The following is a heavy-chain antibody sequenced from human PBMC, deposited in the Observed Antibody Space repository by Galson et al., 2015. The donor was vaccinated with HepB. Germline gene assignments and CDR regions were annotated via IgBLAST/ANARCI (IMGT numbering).Heavy chain of an antibody. CDR2: IYYSGST. CDR1: GGSVSSGSYY. J-gene: IGHJ6*02. V-gene: IGHV4-61*01. CDR3: ARANKLLPGDYYYYGMDV. Sequence: LSLTCTVSGGSVSSGSYYWSWIRQPPGKGLEWIGYIYYSGSTNYNPSLKSRVTISVDTSKNQFSLKLSSVTAADTAVYYCARANKLLPGDYYYYGMDVWGQGTTVTVSS. D-gene: IGHD2-15*01.